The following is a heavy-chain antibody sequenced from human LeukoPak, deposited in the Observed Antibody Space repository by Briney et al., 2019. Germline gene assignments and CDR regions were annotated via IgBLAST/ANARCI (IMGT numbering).Heavy chain of an antibody. CDR3: ARHSGVVITGYYHYYMDV. Sequence: SETLSLTCTVSGGSISSYYWSWIRQPPGKGLEWIGYIYYSGSTNYNPSLRSRVTISVDTSKNQFPLQLSSVTAADTAVYYCARHSGVVITGYYHYYMDVWGKGTTVTVSS. CDR2: IYYSGST. CDR1: GGSISSYY. J-gene: IGHJ6*03. D-gene: IGHD3-3*01. V-gene: IGHV4-59*08.